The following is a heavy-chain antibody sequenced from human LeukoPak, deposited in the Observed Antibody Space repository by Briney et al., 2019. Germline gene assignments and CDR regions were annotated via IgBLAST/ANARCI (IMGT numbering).Heavy chain of an antibody. CDR2: IYYSGST. D-gene: IGHD3-16*02. J-gene: IGHJ6*03. Sequence: SETLSLTCTVSGGSISSYYWSWIRQPPGKGLVWIGYIYYSGSTNYNPSLKSRVTISVDTSKNQFSLKLSSVTAADTAVYYCARSAYDYVWGSYRRPDYYYYMDVWGKGTTVTVSS. CDR3: ARSAYDYVWGSYRRPDYYYYMDV. V-gene: IGHV4-59*08. CDR1: GGSISSYY.